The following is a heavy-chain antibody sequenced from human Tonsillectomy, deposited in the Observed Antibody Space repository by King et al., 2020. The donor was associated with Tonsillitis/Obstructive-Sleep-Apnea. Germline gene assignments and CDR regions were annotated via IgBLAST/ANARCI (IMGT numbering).Heavy chain of an antibody. V-gene: IGHV3-72*01. Sequence: VQLVESGGGLVQPGGSLRLSCAASGFTFSGHYMDWVRQAPGKGLEWVGRMRNKTNSYSTEFAASVKGRFTISRDDWKNSLGLQMNSLKTEDTAVYYCVRVVNYYDSRGWSTDVFDIWGQGTMVTVSS. J-gene: IGHJ3*02. D-gene: IGHD3-22*01. CDR1: GFTFSGHY. CDR3: VRVVNYYDSRGWSTDVFDI. CDR2: MRNKTNSYST.